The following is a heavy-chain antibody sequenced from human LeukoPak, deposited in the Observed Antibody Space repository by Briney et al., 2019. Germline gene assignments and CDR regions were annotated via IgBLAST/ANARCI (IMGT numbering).Heavy chain of an antibody. D-gene: IGHD2-21*02. Sequence: SETLSLTCTVSGGSISSSSYYWGWIRQPPGKGLGWIGSIYYSGSTYYNPSLKSRVTISVDTSKNQFSLKLSSVTAADTAVYYCARVSAVVTAPAVDYWGQGTLVTVSS. CDR1: GGSISSSSYY. J-gene: IGHJ4*02. CDR3: ARVSAVVTAPAVDY. CDR2: IYYSGST. V-gene: IGHV4-39*01.